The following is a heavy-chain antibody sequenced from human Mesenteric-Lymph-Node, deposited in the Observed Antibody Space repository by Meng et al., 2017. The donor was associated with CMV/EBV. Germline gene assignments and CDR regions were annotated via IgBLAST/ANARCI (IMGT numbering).Heavy chain of an antibody. CDR2: INPNNGHT. CDR3: ARTYSDYDKFDY. Sequence: SCKPSGYIFSTYFMHWVRQVPGQGLEWMGIINPNNGHTKYAEKFQGRVTMTRDTSTRTFYMEVSSLRSEDTAVYYCARTYSDYDKFDYWGQGTLVTVSS. J-gene: IGHJ4*02. CDR1: GYIFSTYF. D-gene: IGHD4-11*01. V-gene: IGHV1-46*01.